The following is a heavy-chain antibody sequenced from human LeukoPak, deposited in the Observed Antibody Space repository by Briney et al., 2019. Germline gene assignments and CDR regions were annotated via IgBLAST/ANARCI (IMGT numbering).Heavy chain of an antibody. CDR2: IWYDGSNK. CDR3: ARAGYGDPHFDF. D-gene: IGHD4-17*01. V-gene: IGHV3-33*01. CDR1: GFTFSNDG. J-gene: IGHJ4*02. Sequence: PGGSLRLSCAASGFTFSNDGMHWVRQAPGKGLEWVAAIWYDGSNKYYGYSVKGRFTISRDNSKNTLYLQMNSLGAEDTAAYYCARAGYGDPHFDFWGQGTLVTVSS.